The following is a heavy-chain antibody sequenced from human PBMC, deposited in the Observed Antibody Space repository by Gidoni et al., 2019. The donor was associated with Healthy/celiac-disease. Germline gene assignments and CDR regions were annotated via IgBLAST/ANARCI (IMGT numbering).Heavy chain of an antibody. J-gene: IGHJ4*02. CDR1: GFTFSSYA. Sequence: EVQLLAYGGGLVQPGGSLRLSCAASGFTFSSYAMSWVRQAPGKGLECVAAISCSGSSTYFADSVKGRFTISRDNSKNTLYLQMNSLRAEDTAVYYCAKVVGRRISVYDSAIDYWGQGTLVAVSS. V-gene: IGHV3-23*01. CDR2: ISCSGSST. D-gene: IGHD5-12*01. CDR3: AKVVGRRISVYDSAIDY.